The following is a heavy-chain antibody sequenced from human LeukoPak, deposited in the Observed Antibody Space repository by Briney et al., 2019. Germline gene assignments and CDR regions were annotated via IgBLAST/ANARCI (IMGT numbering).Heavy chain of an antibody. Sequence: PSETLSLTCTVSGGSISSSSYYWGWIRQPLGKGLEWIGGIYYSGSTSYNPSLKSRVTISVDKSKNQFSLKLSSVTAADTAVYYCARGIDGFFDLWGRGTLVTVSS. CDR2: IYYSGST. D-gene: IGHD2-15*01. CDR3: ARGIDGFFDL. CDR1: GGSISSSSYY. J-gene: IGHJ2*01. V-gene: IGHV4-39*07.